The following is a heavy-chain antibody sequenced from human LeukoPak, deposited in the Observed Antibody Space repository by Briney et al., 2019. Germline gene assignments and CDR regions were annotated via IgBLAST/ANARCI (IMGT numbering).Heavy chain of an antibody. CDR1: GYSFSRYW. CDR3: ARHSRAFDI. CDR2: IYPGESDT. J-gene: IGHJ3*02. Sequence: GESLKISCKGSGYSFSRYWIGWVRQMPGKGVGWMGIIYPGESDTRYSPSFQGQVTISADKSISTAYLQWSSLKASDTAMFYCARHSRAFDIWGQGTMVTVSS. V-gene: IGHV5-51*01.